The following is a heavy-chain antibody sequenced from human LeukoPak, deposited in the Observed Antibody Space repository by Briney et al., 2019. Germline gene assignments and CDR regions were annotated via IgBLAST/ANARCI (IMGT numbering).Heavy chain of an antibody. J-gene: IGHJ4*02. D-gene: IGHD3-22*01. CDR3: ARNRGRYYDSRGFYWGYYFDS. CDR2: MSESADTT. Sequence: GGSLTLSCAASGLTFSTYAMAWVRHAPGEGLEWLITMSESADTTSYAATVKARYPISRDNSKDTLYMQMSSVRVDDTAVYYCARNRGRYYDSRGFYWGYYFDSWGQGILVTVST. V-gene: IGHV3-23*01. CDR1: GLTFSTYA.